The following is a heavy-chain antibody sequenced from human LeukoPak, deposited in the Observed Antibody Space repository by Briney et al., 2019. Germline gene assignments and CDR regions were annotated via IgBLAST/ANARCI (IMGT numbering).Heavy chain of an antibody. CDR2: IYYSGST. V-gene: IGHV4-61*09. CDR3: ARGGGPLQSFDY. CDR1: GGSISSGSYY. D-gene: IGHD4-11*01. Sequence: SQTLSLTCTVSGGSISSGSYYWSWIRQPAGKGLEWIGYIYYSGSTNYNPSLKSRVTISVDTSKNQFSLKLSSVTAADTAVYYCARGGGPLQSFDYWGQGTLVTVSS. J-gene: IGHJ4*02.